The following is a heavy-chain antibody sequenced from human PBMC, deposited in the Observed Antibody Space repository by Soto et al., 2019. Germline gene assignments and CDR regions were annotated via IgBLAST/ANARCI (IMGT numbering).Heavy chain of an antibody. J-gene: IGHJ4*02. V-gene: IGHV4-34*01. D-gene: IGHD2-2*01. CDR3: ARGRRCGSTSCDTDIRSANVYYFDY. CDR1: GGSFSGYY. Sequence: QVQLQQWGAGLLKPSETLSLTCAVYGGSFSGYYWRGIRQPPGKGLEWIGEIDHSGSINYNPSLNSRVTISVDAAKNQFSRMLSWVTGGDSAVYYCARGRRCGSTSCDTDIRSANVYYFDYWGQGTLVTVSS. CDR2: IDHSGSI.